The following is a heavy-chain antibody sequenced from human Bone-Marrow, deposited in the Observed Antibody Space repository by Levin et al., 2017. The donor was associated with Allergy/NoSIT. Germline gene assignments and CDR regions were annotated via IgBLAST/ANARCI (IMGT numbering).Heavy chain of an antibody. CDR2: ISYSGST. D-gene: IGHD1-26*01. Sequence: SETLSLTCNVSGGSINSYFWSWIRQPPGKGLEWIGYISYSGSTNYNPSLKSRVTISLDTSKNQFTLKLRSVTAADTAVDYCAKDKSGSYFSFDNWGQGNLVTVSS. J-gene: IGHJ4*02. CDR1: GGSINSYF. CDR3: AKDKSGSYFSFDN. V-gene: IGHV4-59*01.